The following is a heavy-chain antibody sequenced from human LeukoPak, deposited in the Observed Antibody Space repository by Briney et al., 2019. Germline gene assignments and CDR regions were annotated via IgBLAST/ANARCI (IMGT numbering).Heavy chain of an antibody. Sequence: PGGSLRLSCAASGFTFSSYWMSWVRQAPGKGLEWVANIKQDGSEKYYVDSVKGRFTISRDNAKNSLYLQMNSLRAEDTAVYYCASYDSSGHYNYWGQGTLVTVSS. CDR1: GFTFSSYW. J-gene: IGHJ4*02. CDR2: IKQDGSEK. V-gene: IGHV3-7*01. D-gene: IGHD3-22*01. CDR3: ASYDSSGHYNY.